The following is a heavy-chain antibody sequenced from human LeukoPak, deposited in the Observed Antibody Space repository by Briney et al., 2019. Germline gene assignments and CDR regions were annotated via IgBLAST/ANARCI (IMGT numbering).Heavy chain of an antibody. D-gene: IGHD2-15*01. CDR1: GGSISSYY. Sequence: SETLSLTCTVSGGSISSYYWSWIRQPPGKGLEWIGYIYNSGSTNYNPSLKSRVTISEDTSKNQFSLKPSSVTAADTAVYYCARRGDCSGGSCQNWFDPWGQGTLVTVSS. CDR2: IYNSGST. J-gene: IGHJ5*02. V-gene: IGHV4-59*08. CDR3: ARRGDCSGGSCQNWFDP.